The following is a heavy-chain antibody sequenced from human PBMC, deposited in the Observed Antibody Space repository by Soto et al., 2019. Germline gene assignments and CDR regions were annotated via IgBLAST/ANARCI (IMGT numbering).Heavy chain of an antibody. CDR1: SGSIRSSNW. J-gene: IGHJ3*02. CDR3: ARASHVYSAFDI. D-gene: IGHD3-16*01. CDR2: IYHSGST. Sequence: QVQLQESGPGLVQPSGTLSLTCAVSSGSIRSSNWWSWVRQPPGKGLEWIGEIYHSGSTNYNPSLKSRVTISVDKSKTQFALKLSSVTAAETAVYYCARASHVYSAFDIWGQGTMVAVSS. V-gene: IGHV4-4*02.